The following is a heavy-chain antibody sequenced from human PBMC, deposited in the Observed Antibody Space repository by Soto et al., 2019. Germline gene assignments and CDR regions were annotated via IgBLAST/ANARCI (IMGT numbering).Heavy chain of an antibody. D-gene: IGHD4-4*01. Sequence: ASLKVSCKASGGTFSSYAISWVRQAPGQGLEWMGGIIPIFGTANYAQKFQGRVTITADKSTSTAYMELSSLRSEDTAVYYCARDMTTVSEGYYYGMDVWGQGTTVTVSS. V-gene: IGHV1-69*06. CDR3: ARDMTTVSEGYYYGMDV. CDR1: GGTFSSYA. J-gene: IGHJ6*02. CDR2: IIPIFGTA.